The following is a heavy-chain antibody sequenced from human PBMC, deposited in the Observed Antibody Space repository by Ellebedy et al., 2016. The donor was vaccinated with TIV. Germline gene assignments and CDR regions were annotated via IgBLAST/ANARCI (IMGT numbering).Heavy chain of an antibody. CDR2: IGTAGDT. V-gene: IGHV3-13*01. Sequence: GESLKISCAASGFTFSSDAVKWVRQATGKGLGWVSAIGTAGDTYYPGSVKGRFTTSRENARKSLYLQMNSLRAEDTVVYYCARATGGFDYWGQGTLVTVSS. CDR3: ARATGGFDY. D-gene: IGHD2-8*02. CDR1: GFTFSSDA. J-gene: IGHJ4*02.